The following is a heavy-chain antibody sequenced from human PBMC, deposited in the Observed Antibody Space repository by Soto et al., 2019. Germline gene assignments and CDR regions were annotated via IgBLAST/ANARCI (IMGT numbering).Heavy chain of an antibody. CDR2: IHHSGST. J-gene: IGHJ6*02. CDR3: ARSYGSGSYYGRYYYGMDV. D-gene: IGHD3-10*01. CDR1: GGSISSDNW. Sequence: PSETLSLTCAVSGGSISSDNWWSWVRQPPGKGLEWIGEIHHSGSTNYNPSLKSRVTISVDKSNHQFSLKLSSVTAADTAVYYCARSYGSGSYYGRYYYGMDVWGQGTTVTVSS. V-gene: IGHV4-4*02.